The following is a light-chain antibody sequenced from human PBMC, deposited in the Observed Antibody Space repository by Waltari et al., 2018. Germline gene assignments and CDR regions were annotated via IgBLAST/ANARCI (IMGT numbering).Light chain of an antibody. CDR2: GAS. Sequence: EIVMTQSPATLSVSPGERATLPCRASQSVSSNLAWYQQKPGQAPRLLIYGASTRATGIPARFSGSGSGTEFTLTISSMQSEDFALYYCQQYNNWPPEYTFGQGTKLEIK. V-gene: IGKV3-15*01. CDR3: QQYNNWPPEYT. CDR1: QSVSSN. J-gene: IGKJ2*01.